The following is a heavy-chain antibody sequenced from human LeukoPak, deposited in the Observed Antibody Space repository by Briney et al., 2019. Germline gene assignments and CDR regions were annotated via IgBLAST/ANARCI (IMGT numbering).Heavy chain of an antibody. CDR1: GYTFTSYG. D-gene: IGHD6-19*01. J-gene: IGHJ4*02. V-gene: IGHV1-18*01. Sequence: GASVKVSCKASGYTFTSYGISWVRQAPGQALEWMGWISGYNGITNYAQKLQGRVTMTTDTSTSTAYMDLRSLRSDDTAVYYCARERSGWFFSNWGQGTLFTVSS. CDR3: ARERSGWFFSN. CDR2: ISGYNGIT.